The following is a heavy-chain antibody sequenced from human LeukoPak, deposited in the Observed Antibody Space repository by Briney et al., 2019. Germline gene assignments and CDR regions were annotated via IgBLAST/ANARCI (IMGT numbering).Heavy chain of an antibody. D-gene: IGHD6-6*01. V-gene: IGHV3-9*01. CDR1: GFTFDDYA. Sequence: GGSLRLSCAASGFTFDDYAMHWVRQAPGKGLEWVSGITWNSDSIDYADSVKGRFTISRDNSKNTLYLQMNSLRAEDTAVYYCARLYSSSSEDFDYWGQGTLVTVSS. CDR2: ITWNSDSI. CDR3: ARLYSSSSEDFDY. J-gene: IGHJ4*02.